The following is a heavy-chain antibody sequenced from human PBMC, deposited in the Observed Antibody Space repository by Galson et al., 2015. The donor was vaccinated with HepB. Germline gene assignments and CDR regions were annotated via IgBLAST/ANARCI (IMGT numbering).Heavy chain of an antibody. V-gene: IGHV3-23*01. CDR2: ISGSGGST. D-gene: IGHD3-10*01. J-gene: IGHJ4*02. Sequence: SLRLSCAASGFTFSSYAMSWVRQAPGKGLEWVSAISGSGGSTYYADSVKGRFTISRDNSKNTLYLQMNSLRAEDTAVYYCAKAPKDGSGGYYKYYFDYWGQGTLVTVSS. CDR3: AKAPKDGSGGYYKYYFDY. CDR1: GFTFSSYA.